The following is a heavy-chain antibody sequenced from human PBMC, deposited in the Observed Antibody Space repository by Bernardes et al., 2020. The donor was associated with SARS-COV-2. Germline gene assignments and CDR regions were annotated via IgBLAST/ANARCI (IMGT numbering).Heavy chain of an antibody. D-gene: IGHD6-19*01. CDR3: ARISSAWDFFDY. CDR2: ITTYNGVT. CDR1: GYTFTTYG. V-gene: IGHV1-18*04. J-gene: IGHJ4*02. Sequence: ASVKVSCKTSGYTFTTYGTTWVRQAPGQGLEWMGWITTYNGVTDDAQKFQGRATVTTDTSTITAYLDLTSLTSDDTAVYYCARISSAWDFFDYWGQGTLVTVSS.